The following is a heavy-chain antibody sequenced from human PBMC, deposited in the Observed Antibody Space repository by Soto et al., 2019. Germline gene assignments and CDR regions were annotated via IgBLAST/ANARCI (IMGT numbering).Heavy chain of an antibody. D-gene: IGHD2-21*01. Sequence: EVQLVESGGGLVQPGGSLRLSCAVSGFSFSSAWMTWIRQAPGKGLERVAIMHEDGSERYYVDSVKGRFTISRDNAKNALFLQMKSLRLEDTAVYFCARDRAYSRFDYWGQGSLVTVSS. CDR3: ARDRAYSRFDY. CDR1: GFSFSSAW. CDR2: MHEDGSER. V-gene: IGHV3-7*03. J-gene: IGHJ4*02.